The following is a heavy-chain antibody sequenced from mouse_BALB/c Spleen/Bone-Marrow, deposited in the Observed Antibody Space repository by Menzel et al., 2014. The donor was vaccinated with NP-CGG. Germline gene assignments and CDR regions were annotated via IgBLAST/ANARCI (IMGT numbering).Heavy chain of an antibody. J-gene: IGHJ4*01. V-gene: IGHV1-63*02. D-gene: IGHD1-1*02. Sequence: QVQLQQSGAELVRPGTSVKISCKASGYTFTNYWLGWVKQRPGHGFEWIGDIYPGGGYTNYNEKFKGKATLTADTSSSTAYMQLSSLTSEDSAVYFCARGNGPYAMDYWGQGTSVTVSS. CDR1: GYTFTNYW. CDR2: IYPGGGYT. CDR3: ARGNGPYAMDY.